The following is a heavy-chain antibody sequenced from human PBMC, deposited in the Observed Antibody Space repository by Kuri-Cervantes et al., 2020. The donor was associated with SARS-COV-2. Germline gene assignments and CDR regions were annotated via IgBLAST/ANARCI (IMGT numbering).Heavy chain of an antibody. J-gene: IGHJ4*02. CDR1: GFTFSSYW. D-gene: IGHD2-15*01. CDR3: ARDGDFWSGYSEGYCSGGSCYPGD. Sequence: GGSLRLSCAASGFTFSSYWMSWVRQAPGKGLEWVANIKQDGSEKYYVDSVKGRFTISRDNAKNSLYLQMNGLRAEDTAVYYCARDGDFWSGYSEGYCSGGSCYPGDWGQGTLVTVSS. V-gene: IGHV3-7*03. CDR2: IKQDGSEK.